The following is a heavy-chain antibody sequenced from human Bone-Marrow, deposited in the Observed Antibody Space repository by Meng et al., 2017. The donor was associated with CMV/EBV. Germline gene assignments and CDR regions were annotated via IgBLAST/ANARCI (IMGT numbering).Heavy chain of an antibody. Sequence: ASVKVSCKASGNTFTSYDINWVRQATGQGLEWMGWMNPNSGNAGYAQKFQGRVTMTWNTSISTAYMELSSLRSGDTAVYYCAILTGTTSHYYYYGMDVWGQGTTVAVSS. CDR2: MNPNSGNA. CDR1: GNTFTSYD. D-gene: IGHD1-7*01. J-gene: IGHJ6*02. CDR3: AILTGTTSHYYYYGMDV. V-gene: IGHV1-8*01.